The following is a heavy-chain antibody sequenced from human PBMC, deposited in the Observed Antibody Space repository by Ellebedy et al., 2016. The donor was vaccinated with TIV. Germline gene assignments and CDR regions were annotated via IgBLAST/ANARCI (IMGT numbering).Heavy chain of an antibody. CDR3: ARSYKAGGYFDY. D-gene: IGHD3-16*01. J-gene: IGHJ4*01. V-gene: IGHV4-34*01. CDR1: GGSFSGYY. Sequence: MPSETLSLTCAVYGGSFSGYYWSWIRQPPGTGLEWIGEINHSGSTNYNPSLKSRVTISVDTSKNQFSLKLTSVTAADTAVYYCARSYKAGGYFDYWGQGTLVTVSS. CDR2: INHSGST.